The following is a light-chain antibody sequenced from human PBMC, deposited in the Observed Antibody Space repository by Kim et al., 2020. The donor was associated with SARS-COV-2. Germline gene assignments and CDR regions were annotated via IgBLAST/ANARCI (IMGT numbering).Light chain of an antibody. Sequence: SPGERVTLSCRASQSVSNDFLAWYQQKPGQAPRLLIYGASSRATGIPDTFSGSGSGTDFTLTISRLEPEDFAVYYCQQYDTSPRTFGQGTKVDIK. V-gene: IGKV3-20*01. CDR2: GAS. CDR3: QQYDTSPRT. J-gene: IGKJ1*01. CDR1: QSVSNDF.